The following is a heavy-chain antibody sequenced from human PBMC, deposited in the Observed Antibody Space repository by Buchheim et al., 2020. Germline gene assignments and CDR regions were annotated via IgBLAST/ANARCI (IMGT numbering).Heavy chain of an antibody. V-gene: IGHV4-34*02. CDR2: INQDGNS. D-gene: IGHD3-9*01. Sequence: QVQLQQWGAGLLKPSETLALTCAVYGGSFSESIGYYHWSWIRHPPGKGLEWIGEINQDGNSNYNPSLKSRVTISGDASKNQFSLRLTSVTAADTAFYYCARGRWRLLTLFDIVKKEHNWFDSWGQGTL. CDR3: ARGRWRLLTLFDIVKKEHNWFDS. J-gene: IGHJ5*01. CDR1: GGSFSESIGYYH.